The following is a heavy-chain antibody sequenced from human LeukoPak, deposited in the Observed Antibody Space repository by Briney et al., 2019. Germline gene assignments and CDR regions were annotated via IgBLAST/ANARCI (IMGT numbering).Heavy chain of an antibody. CDR2: INHSGST. D-gene: IGHD3-10*01. CDR1: GGSFSGYY. J-gene: IGHJ4*02. CDR3: ARGRLVRGATYDY. V-gene: IGHV4-34*01. Sequence: SETLSLTCAVYGGSFSGYYWSWIHQPPGKGLEWIGEINHSGSTNYNPSLKSRVTISVDTSKNQFSLKLSSVTAADTAVYYCARGRLVRGATYDYWGQGTLVTVSS.